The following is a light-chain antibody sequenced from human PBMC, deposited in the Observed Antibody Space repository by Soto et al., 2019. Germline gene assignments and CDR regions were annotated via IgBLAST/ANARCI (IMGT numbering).Light chain of an antibody. CDR3: QQYRSSLCWT. J-gene: IGKJ2*01. V-gene: IGKV3-20*01. Sequence: EIVLTQSPGTLSLSPGERATLSCRASQSVTSTYLAWYQQKPGQAPRLLIYGASSRATGIPDRFSGSGSGTDFTLTISSLEPEDFSVSYCQQYRSSLCWTFGQATKLEIK. CDR1: QSVTSTY. CDR2: GAS.